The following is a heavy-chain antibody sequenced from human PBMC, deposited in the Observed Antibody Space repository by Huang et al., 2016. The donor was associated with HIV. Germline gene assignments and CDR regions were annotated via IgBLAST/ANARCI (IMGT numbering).Heavy chain of an antibody. CDR3: SRQDEKGYCAGDCSNHYYFGLDV. D-gene: IGHD2-21*02. J-gene: IGHJ6*02. CDR2: IYYSGSN. Sequence: QLQLQESGPGLVKPSETLSLTCTVSGVSISNSRYYWGWIRQPPGKGLEYIGSIYYSGSNYYNPSLKSPITMSSDSSKNQFSLKLNSVTAADTAVYYCSRQDEKGYCAGDCSNHYYFGLDVWGHGTTVTVS. V-gene: IGHV4-39*01. CDR1: GVSISNSRYY.